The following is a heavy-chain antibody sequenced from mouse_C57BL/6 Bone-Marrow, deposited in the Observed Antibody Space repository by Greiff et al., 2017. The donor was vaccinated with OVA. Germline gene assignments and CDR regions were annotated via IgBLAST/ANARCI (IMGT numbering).Heavy chain of an antibody. J-gene: IGHJ4*01. CDR1: GYTFTSYW. CDR3: AITPAWLLRAMDY. Sequence: QVQLKESGAELVKPGASVKVSCKASGYTFTSYWMHWVKQRPGQGLEWIGRIHPSDSDTNYNQKFKGKATLTVDKSSSTAYMQLISLTSEDSAVYYCAITPAWLLRAMDYWGQGTSVTVSS. CDR2: IHPSDSDT. D-gene: IGHD2-3*01. V-gene: IGHV1-74*01.